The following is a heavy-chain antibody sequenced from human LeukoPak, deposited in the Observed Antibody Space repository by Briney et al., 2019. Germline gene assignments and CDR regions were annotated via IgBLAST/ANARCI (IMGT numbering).Heavy chain of an antibody. J-gene: IGHJ4*02. CDR2: INPGGGST. V-gene: IGHV1-46*01. CDR3: ARDRFGGASGY. CDR1: GYTFTSYY. Sequence: ASVKVSCKASGYTFTSYYMHWVRQAPGQGLEWMGIINPGGGSTSYAQKFQGRVTMTRDTSTSTVYMELSSLRSEDTAVYYCARDRFGGASGYWGQGTLVTVSS. D-gene: IGHD3-16*01.